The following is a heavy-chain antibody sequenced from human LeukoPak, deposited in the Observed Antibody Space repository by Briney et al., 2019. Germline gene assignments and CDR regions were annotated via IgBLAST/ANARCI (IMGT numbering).Heavy chain of an antibody. Sequence: PSETLSLTCAVFGGSLSGSHLSWIRQLPGTGLEWIGEINDSGTANNNPSLKNRVTLSVDPSKNQFSLKLSSVTAADTAVYYCARQETVMLQGRFAFDIWGQGTVVTVSS. J-gene: IGHJ3*02. CDR2: INDSGTA. CDR3: ARQETVMLQGRFAFDI. V-gene: IGHV4-34*01. D-gene: IGHD3-16*01. CDR1: GGSLSGSH.